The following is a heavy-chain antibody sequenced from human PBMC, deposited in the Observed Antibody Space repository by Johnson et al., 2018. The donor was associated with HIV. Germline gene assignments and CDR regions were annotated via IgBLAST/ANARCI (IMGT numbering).Heavy chain of an antibody. CDR1: GFTFSDHD. CDR3: AKDEVARIQDAFDI. Sequence: VQLVESGGGLVYPGGSLRLSCAASGFTFSDHDMHWVRQTEGIGLEWVSAIGSAGDTYYPGSVKGRFTISRDNSKNTVYLQMNSLRVEDTAVYYCAKDEVARIQDAFDIWGQGTMVTVSS. D-gene: IGHD5-12*01. V-gene: IGHV3-13*01. J-gene: IGHJ3*02. CDR2: IGSAGDT.